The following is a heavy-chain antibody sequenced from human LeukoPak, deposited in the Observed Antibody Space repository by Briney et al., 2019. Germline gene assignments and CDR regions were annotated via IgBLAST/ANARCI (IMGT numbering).Heavy chain of an antibody. Sequence: GGSLRLSCEASGFTFAAYAMHWVRQAPGKGLEWVSLINKDGSATYYADSVKGRFTVSRDNSKNSLYLQMNSLRSEDTALYYCATWAFYHSLDVWGQGTTVTVSS. V-gene: IGHV3-43*02. CDR2: INKDGSAT. D-gene: IGHD1-26*01. CDR1: GFTFAAYA. CDR3: ATWAFYHSLDV. J-gene: IGHJ6*02.